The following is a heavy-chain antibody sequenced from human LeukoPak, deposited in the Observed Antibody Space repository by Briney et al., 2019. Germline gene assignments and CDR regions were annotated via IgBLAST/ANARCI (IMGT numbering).Heavy chain of an antibody. Sequence: GGSLRLSCAASGFTFSTYAMSWVRQAPGKGLEWVSAVSGSGGSTHYADSVRGRFSISRDNSKNTLYLQMNSLRAEDTAIYYCAKELGYCSSTSCSPFDYWGQGTLVTVSS. CDR2: VSGSGGST. J-gene: IGHJ4*02. D-gene: IGHD2-2*01. CDR3: AKELGYCSSTSCSPFDY. V-gene: IGHV3-23*01. CDR1: GFTFSTYA.